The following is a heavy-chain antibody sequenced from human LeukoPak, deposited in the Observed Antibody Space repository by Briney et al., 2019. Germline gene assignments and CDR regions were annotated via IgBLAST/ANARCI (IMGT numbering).Heavy chain of an antibody. Sequence: PGGSLRFSCAASGFTFSSYSMNWVRQAPGKGLEWVSSISSSSSYIYYADSVKGRFTISRDNAKNSLYLQMNSLRAEDTAVYYCATLAAYYDILTGYDPFDYWGQGTLVTVSS. CDR3: ATLAAYYDILTGYDPFDY. CDR1: GFTFSSYS. V-gene: IGHV3-21*01. CDR2: ISSSSSYI. J-gene: IGHJ4*02. D-gene: IGHD3-9*01.